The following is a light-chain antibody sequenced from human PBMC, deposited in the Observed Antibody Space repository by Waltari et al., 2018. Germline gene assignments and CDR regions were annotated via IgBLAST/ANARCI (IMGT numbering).Light chain of an antibody. CDR2: DVT. V-gene: IGLV2-14*03. CDR3: SSYMDTTTLEL. J-gene: IGLJ2*01. CDR1: SSDVGSYNY. Sequence: QSALTQPASVSGSPGQSLTISCTGTSSDVGSYNYLSWSQQHPGKSPKLIIYDVTNRHSGVSNRVSGSKSGNTASLTISGLHAEDEADYYCSSYMDTTTLELFGGGTSLTVL.